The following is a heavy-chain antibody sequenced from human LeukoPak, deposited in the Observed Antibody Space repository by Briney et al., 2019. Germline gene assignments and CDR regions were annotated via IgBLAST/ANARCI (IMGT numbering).Heavy chain of an antibody. CDR1: EFSLINAW. V-gene: IGHV3-15*01. D-gene: IGHD4-23*01. CDR3: TTVIMGTPKDDY. J-gene: IGHJ4*02. Sequence: GGSLRLSCAASEFSLINAWMSWVRQAPGKGLEWVGRIRSEADGGTLDYAALVKGRFTISRDASKNTLYLQMNSLKTEDTAVYYCTTVIMGTPKDDYWGQGTLVTVSS. CDR2: IRSEADGGTL.